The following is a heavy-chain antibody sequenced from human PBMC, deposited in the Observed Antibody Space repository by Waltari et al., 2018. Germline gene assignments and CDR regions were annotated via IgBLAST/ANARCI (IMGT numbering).Heavy chain of an antibody. D-gene: IGHD7-27*01. J-gene: IGHJ4*02. CDR3: ARVGYWGDYLDY. Sequence: QVQLQESGPGLVKPSETLSLTCAVSGGSISSNNWWSWIRQPPGKGLEWIGYISGTSGRTHYHPSLQSRVTISTDASKNQFSLKLSCVTAADTAVFYCARVGYWGDYLDYWGQGVLVTVSS. CDR1: GGSISSNNW. V-gene: IGHV4-4*02. CDR2: ISGTSGRT.